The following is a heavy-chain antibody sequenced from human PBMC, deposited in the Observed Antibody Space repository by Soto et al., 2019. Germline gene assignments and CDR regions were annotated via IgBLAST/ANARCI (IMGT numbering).Heavy chain of an antibody. V-gene: IGHV1-2*02. J-gene: IGHJ4*02. Sequence: ASVKVSCKASGYTFTGYYMHWVRQAPGQGLEWMGWTSSNNGKTKYAQKFQGRVTMTTDKSTNTVHMELRSLRSGDTAVYYCARTSVAQSEDYFVYWDQGTLVTVSS. CDR2: TSSNNGKT. CDR1: GYTFTGYY. D-gene: IGHD5-12*01. CDR3: ARTSVAQSEDYFVY.